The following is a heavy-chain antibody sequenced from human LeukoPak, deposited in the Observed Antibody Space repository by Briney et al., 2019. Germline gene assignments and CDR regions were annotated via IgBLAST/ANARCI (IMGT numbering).Heavy chain of an antibody. CDR2: ISSSSSYI. D-gene: IGHD4/OR15-4a*01. Sequence: PGGSLRLSCAASGFTFSSYSMNWVRQAPGKGLEWVSSISSSSSYIYYADSVKGRFTISRDNAKNSLYLQMDSLRAEDTAVYYCARPTQGYDYGPFDYWGQGTLVTVSS. J-gene: IGHJ4*02. CDR1: GFTFSSYS. CDR3: ARPTQGYDYGPFDY. V-gene: IGHV3-21*04.